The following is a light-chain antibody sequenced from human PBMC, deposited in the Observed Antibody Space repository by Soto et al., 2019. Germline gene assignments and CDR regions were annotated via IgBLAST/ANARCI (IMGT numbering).Light chain of an antibody. Sequence: IVLTQSPGTLSLSPGERATLSCRASQSVSSSYLAWYQQKPGQAPRLLIYGASSRATGIPDRFSGSGSGTDFTLTISRLEPEDFAVYYCQQYYSTPRTFGQGTRLEIK. CDR1: QSVSSSY. J-gene: IGKJ5*01. CDR2: GAS. CDR3: QQYYSTPRT. V-gene: IGKV3-20*01.